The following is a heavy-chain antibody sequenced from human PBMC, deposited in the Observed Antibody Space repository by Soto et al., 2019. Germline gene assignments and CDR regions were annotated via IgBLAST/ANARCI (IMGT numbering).Heavy chain of an antibody. CDR3: AKERDHYSYYGMDV. CDR2: IWYDGSNK. V-gene: IGHV3-33*06. CDR1: GFTFSSYG. Sequence: PGGSLRLSCAASGFTFSSYGMHWVRQAPGKGLEWVAVIWYDGSNKYYADSVKGRFTISRDNSKNTLYLQMNSLRAEDTAVYYCAKERDHYSYYGMDVWGQGTKVNVSS. J-gene: IGHJ6*02.